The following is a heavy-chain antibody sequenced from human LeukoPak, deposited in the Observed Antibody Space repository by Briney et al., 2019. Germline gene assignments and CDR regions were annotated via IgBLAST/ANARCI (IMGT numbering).Heavy chain of an antibody. V-gene: IGHV4-59*01. CDR2: IYYSGST. J-gene: IGHJ4*02. Sequence: SETLSLTCTVSGDSISSYYWSWIRQPPGKGLEWIGYIYYSGSTNYNPSPKSRVTISVDTSKNQFSLKLSSVTAADTAVYYCARESSSGGYYYFDYWGQGTLVTVSS. D-gene: IGHD3-22*01. CDR3: ARESSSGGYYYFDY. CDR1: GDSISSYY.